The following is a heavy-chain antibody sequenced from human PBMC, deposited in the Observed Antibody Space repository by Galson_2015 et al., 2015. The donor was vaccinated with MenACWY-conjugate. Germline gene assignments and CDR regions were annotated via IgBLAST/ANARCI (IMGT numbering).Heavy chain of an antibody. J-gene: IGHJ4*02. CDR3: TREKLELLRRPGNYFDS. CDR2: ISADGSST. D-gene: IGHD1-7*01. V-gene: IGHV3-74*01. CDR1: GFSFSRHS. Sequence: SLRLSCAASGFSFSRHSMHWVRRVPGKGLVWVSRISADGSSTTYADSVKGRFTISRDNAKNTLYLQMNSLRAEDTALYYRTREKLELLRRPGNYFDSWGQGSLVTV.